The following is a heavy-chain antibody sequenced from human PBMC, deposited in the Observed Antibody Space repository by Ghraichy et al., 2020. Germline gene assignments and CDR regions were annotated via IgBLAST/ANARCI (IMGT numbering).Heavy chain of an antibody. CDR3: AKLGYDFWSGYYWPQRDYYGMDV. CDR1: GFTFSSYA. J-gene: IGHJ6*02. V-gene: IGHV3-23*01. D-gene: IGHD3-3*01. Sequence: GSLRLSCAASGFTFSSYAMSWVRQAPGKGLEWVSAISGSGGSTYYADSVKGRFTISRDNSKNTLYLQMNSLRAEDTAVYYCAKLGYDFWSGYYWPQRDYYGMDVWGQGTTVTVSS. CDR2: ISGSGGST.